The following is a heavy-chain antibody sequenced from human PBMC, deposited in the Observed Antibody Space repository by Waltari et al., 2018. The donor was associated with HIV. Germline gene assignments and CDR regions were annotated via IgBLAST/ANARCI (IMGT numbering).Heavy chain of an antibody. D-gene: IGHD2-21*02. V-gene: IGHV1-69*01. J-gene: IGHJ6*02. CDR1: GGTFSSYA. Sequence: QVQLVQSGAEVKKPGSSVKVSCKASGGTFSSYAISWVRQAPGQGLEWMGGIIPIFVTANYAQKFQGRVTITADESTSTAYMELSSLRSEDTAVYYCARVRCGGDCLDYYYYGMDVWGQGTTVTVSS. CDR3: ARVRCGGDCLDYYYYGMDV. CDR2: IIPIFVTA.